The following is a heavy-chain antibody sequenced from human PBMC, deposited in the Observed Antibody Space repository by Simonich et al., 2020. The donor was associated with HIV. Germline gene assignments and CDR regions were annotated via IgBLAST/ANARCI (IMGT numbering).Heavy chain of an antibody. CDR1: GFTFSSYA. CDR3: AKDRYYNFWSGYYDY. CDR2: ISGSGGST. J-gene: IGHJ4*02. D-gene: IGHD3-3*01. V-gene: IGHV3-23*01. Sequence: EVQLLESGGGLVQPGGSLRLSCAASGFTFSSYAMSWGRQAPGKGWEWVSAISGSGGSTYYSDSVKGRFTISRDNSKNTLYLQMNSLRAEDTAVYYCAKDRYYNFWSGYYDYWGQGTLVTVSS.